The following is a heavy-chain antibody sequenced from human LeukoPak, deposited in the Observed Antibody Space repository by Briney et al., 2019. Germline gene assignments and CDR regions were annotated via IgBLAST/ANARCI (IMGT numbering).Heavy chain of an antibody. D-gene: IGHD5-18*01. Sequence: GGSLRLSCAASGFTFSSYGMHWVRQAPGKGLEWVAVIWYDGSNKYYADSVKGRFTISRDNSKNTLYLQMNSLRAEDTAVYYCARDRVQGYSYGSIFDYWGQGTLVTVSS. CDR3: ARDRVQGYSYGSIFDY. CDR2: IWYDGSNK. V-gene: IGHV3-33*01. CDR1: GFTFSSYG. J-gene: IGHJ4*02.